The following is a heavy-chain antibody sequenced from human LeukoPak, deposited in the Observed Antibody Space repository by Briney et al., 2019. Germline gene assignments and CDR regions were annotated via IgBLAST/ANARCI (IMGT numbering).Heavy chain of an antibody. Sequence: GGSLRLSCAASGFTFSSYGMHWVRQAPGKGLEWVAVISYDGSNKYYADSVKGRFTISRDDSENTVYLQMNSLRAGDTAVYFCARDRGMTTETLDYWGQGTLVTVSS. J-gene: IGHJ4*02. CDR3: ARDRGMTTETLDY. V-gene: IGHV3-30*03. CDR1: GFTFSSYG. D-gene: IGHD4-17*01. CDR2: ISYDGSNK.